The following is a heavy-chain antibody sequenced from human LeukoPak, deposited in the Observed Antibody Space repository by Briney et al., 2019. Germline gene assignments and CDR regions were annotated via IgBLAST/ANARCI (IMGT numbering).Heavy chain of an antibody. J-gene: IGHJ3*02. CDR3: ATMTTVIDI. CDR2: ISYDGSNK. Sequence: PGGSLRLSCAASGFTFSSYAMHWVRQAPGKGLEWVAVISYDGSNKYYADSVKGRFTISRDNSKNTLYLQMNSLRAEDTAVYYCATMTTVIDIWGQGTMVTVSS. CDR1: GFTFSSYA. D-gene: IGHD4-17*01. V-gene: IGHV3-30-3*01.